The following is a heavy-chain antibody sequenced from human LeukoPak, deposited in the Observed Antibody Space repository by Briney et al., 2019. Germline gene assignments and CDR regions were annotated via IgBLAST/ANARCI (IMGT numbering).Heavy chain of an antibody. CDR1: GFTFDDYA. CDR3: AKSGGVLWFGELLRGAFDI. D-gene: IGHD3-10*01. Sequence: GGSLRLSCAASGFTFDDYAMHWVRQAPGKGLEWVSGISWNSGSIGYADSVKGRFTISRDNAKNSLYLQMNSLRAEDTALYYCAKSGGVLWFGELLRGAFDIWGQGTMVTVSS. V-gene: IGHV3-9*01. J-gene: IGHJ3*02. CDR2: ISWNSGSI.